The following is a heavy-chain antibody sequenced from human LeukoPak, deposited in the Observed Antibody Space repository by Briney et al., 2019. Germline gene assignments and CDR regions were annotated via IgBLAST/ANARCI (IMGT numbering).Heavy chain of an antibody. V-gene: IGHV5-51*01. Sequence: GESLKISCKGSGYSFTSYWIGWVRQMPGKGLEWLGIIYPGDSDTRYSPSFQGQVTISADKSISTAYLRWSSLKASDTAMYYCASGEIGYSSRSNFDYWGQGTLVTVSS. CDR2: IYPGDSDT. CDR1: GYSFTSYW. CDR3: ASGEIGYSSRSNFDY. D-gene: IGHD6-13*01. J-gene: IGHJ4*02.